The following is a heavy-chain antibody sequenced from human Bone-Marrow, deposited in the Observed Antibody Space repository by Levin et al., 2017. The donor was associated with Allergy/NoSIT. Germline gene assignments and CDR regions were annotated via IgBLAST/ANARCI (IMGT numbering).Heavy chain of an antibody. CDR3: ATARVPTPGYFDS. D-gene: IGHD3-10*01. V-gene: IGHV3-53*01. CDR1: DFTVRTNY. J-gene: IGHJ4*02. Sequence: SCAASDFTVRTNYVSWVRQAPGKGLEWVSVIYGGNSTYYADPVKGRFTAPRDTSHNTAYLQMRSLRAEDTGVYYCATARVPTPGYFDSWGQGVLVTVSP. CDR2: IYGGNST.